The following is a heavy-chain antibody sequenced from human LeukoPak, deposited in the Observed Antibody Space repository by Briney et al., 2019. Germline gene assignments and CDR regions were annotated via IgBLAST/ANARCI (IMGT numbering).Heavy chain of an antibody. CDR1: VGSISSGDYY. D-gene: IGHD3-22*01. V-gene: IGHV4-30-4*08. Sequence: SQTLSLTCTVSVGSISSGDYYWSWIRQPPGKGLEWIGSIYYSGSTYYNPSLKSRVTISVDTSKNQFSLKLSSVTAADTAVYYCARGSNYYDSSGYYIPDFDYWGQGTLVTVSS. J-gene: IGHJ4*02. CDR3: ARGSNYYDSSGYYIPDFDY. CDR2: IYYSGST.